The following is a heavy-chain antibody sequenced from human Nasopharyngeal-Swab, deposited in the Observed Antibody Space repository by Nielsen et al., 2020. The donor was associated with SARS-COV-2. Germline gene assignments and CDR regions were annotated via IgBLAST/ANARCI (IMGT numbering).Heavy chain of an antibody. CDR3: ARDGQLAFDY. V-gene: IGHV3-33*01. CDR1: GFTFSSYG. J-gene: IGHJ4*02. Sequence: GESLKISCAASGFTFSSYGMHWVRQAPGKGLEWVAVIWYDGSNKYYADSVKGRFTISRDNSKNTLYLQMNSLRAEDKAVYYCARDGQLAFDYWGQGTLVTVSS. D-gene: IGHD6-6*01. CDR2: IWYDGSNK.